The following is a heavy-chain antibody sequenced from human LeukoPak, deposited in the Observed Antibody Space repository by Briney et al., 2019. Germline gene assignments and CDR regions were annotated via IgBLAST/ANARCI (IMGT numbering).Heavy chain of an antibody. CDR3: AKLGDGSSGWFHFNY. D-gene: IGHD6-19*01. Sequence: GGSLRLSCAASGLTFSSYGMSWVRQAPGKGLEWVSDISGSGTGTYCADSVKGRFTISRDNSKNTLYLQMNSLRVEDTAVYYCAKLGDGSSGWFHFNYWGQGTLVTVSS. CDR1: GLTFSSYG. J-gene: IGHJ4*02. V-gene: IGHV3-23*01. CDR2: ISGSGTGT.